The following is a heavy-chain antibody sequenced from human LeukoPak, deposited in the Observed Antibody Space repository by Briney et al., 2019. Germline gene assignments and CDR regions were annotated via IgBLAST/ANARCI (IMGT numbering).Heavy chain of an antibody. CDR1: GFTFSTYG. Sequence: PAGSLRLSCSASGFTFSTYGMHWVRQAPGKALEWVAVICYDGSTKYNADSVKGRVTVSRDNSKRTVYLQMNSLRAEDTAVYYCARERDRGVTSPYFDYWGQGTLVTVSS. J-gene: IGHJ4*02. D-gene: IGHD2-21*02. V-gene: IGHV3-33*01. CDR2: ICYDGSTK. CDR3: ARERDRGVTSPYFDY.